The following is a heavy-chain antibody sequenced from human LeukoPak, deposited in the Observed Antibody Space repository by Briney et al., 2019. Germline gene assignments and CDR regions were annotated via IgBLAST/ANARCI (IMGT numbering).Heavy chain of an antibody. J-gene: IGHJ4*02. CDR2: ISSSSSYI. V-gene: IGHV3-21*04. CDR3: AKGKRYPDY. Sequence: GGFLRLSCAASGFTFSSYSMNWVRQAPGKGLEWVSSISSSSSYIYYADSVKGRFTISRDNAKNSLYLQMDSLRVEDTAVYYCAKGKRYPDYWGQGTLVTVSS. CDR1: GFTFSSYS. D-gene: IGHD1-1*01.